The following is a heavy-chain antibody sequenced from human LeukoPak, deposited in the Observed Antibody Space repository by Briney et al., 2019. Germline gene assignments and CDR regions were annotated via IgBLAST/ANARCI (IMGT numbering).Heavy chain of an antibody. CDR3: AKEYTSRWSYWHFDL. Sequence: GGSLRLSCVASGFTFSKYAMSWVRQAPGKGLEWVSVIGGSGGSTYHAAPVKGRFTISRDNSKNTLYLQMDSLRAEDMALYYCAKEYTSRWSYWHFDLWGRGTLVTVSS. D-gene: IGHD6-13*01. J-gene: IGHJ2*01. CDR2: IGGSGGST. V-gene: IGHV3-23*01. CDR1: GFTFSKYA.